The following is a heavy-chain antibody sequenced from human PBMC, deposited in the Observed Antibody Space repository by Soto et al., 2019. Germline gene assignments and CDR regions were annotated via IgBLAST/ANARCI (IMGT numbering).Heavy chain of an antibody. V-gene: IGHV1-18*01. Sequence: ASVKVSCKASGYTFTSYGISWVRQAPGQGLEWMGWISAYSGNTNYAQKLQGRVTMTTDTSTSTAYMELRSLRSDDTAVYYCARVWIGDYAFDLCVQGTLVTVTS. CDR2: ISAYSGNT. CDR3: ARVWIGDYAFDL. CDR1: GYTFTSYG. J-gene: IGHJ3*01. D-gene: IGHD4-17*01.